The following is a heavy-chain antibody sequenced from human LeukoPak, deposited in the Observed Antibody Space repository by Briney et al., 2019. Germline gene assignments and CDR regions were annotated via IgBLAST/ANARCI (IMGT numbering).Heavy chain of an antibody. V-gene: IGHV3-9*01. J-gene: IGHJ3*02. CDR1: GFTFDDYA. D-gene: IGHD1-26*01. CDR2: SSWNSGSI. CDR3: AKGDSGSYGDDAFDI. Sequence: HPGGSLRPSCAASGFTFDDYAMHWVRQAPGKGLEWVSGSSWNSGSIGYADSVKGRFTISRDNAKNSLYLQMNSLRAEDTALYYCAKGDSGSYGDDAFDIWGQGTMVTVSS.